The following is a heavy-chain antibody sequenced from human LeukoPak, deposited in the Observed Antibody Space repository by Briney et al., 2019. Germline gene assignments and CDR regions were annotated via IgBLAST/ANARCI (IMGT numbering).Heavy chain of an antibody. CDR1: GYSISSGYY. CDR2: IYHSGST. V-gene: IGHV4-38-2*01. CDR3: ARPVYCSSTSCYTGRYAFDI. D-gene: IGHD2-2*01. J-gene: IGHJ3*02. Sequence: SETPSLTCAVSGYSISSGYYWGWIRQPPGKGLEWIGSIYHSGSTYYNPSLKSRVTISVDTSKNQFSLKLSSVTAADTAVYYCARPVYCSSTSCYTGRYAFDIWGQGTMVTVSS.